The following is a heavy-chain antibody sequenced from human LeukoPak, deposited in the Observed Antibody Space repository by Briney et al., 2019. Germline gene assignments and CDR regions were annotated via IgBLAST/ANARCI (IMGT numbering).Heavy chain of an antibody. CDR1: GGSFSGYY. J-gene: IGHJ6*02. CDR3: ARGLDQIWWINYYYYGMDV. D-gene: IGHD5-12*01. V-gene: IGHV4-34*01. CDR2: INHSGST. Sequence: PSETLSLTCAVYGGSFSGYYWSWIRQPPGKGLEWIGEINHSGSTNYNPSLKSRVTISVDTSKNQFSLKLSSVTAADTAVYYCARGLDQIWWINYYYYGMDVWGQGTTVTVSS.